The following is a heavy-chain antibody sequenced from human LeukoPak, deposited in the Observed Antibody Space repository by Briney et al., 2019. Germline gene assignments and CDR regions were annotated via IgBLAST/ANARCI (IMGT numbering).Heavy chain of an antibody. CDR2: IYYSGST. J-gene: IGHJ6*02. CDR3: ARHHFQVRLTVTTPLYGMDV. V-gene: IGHV4-59*08. Sequence: PSETLSLTCTVSGGSISSYYWSWIRQPPGKGLEWIRYIYYSGSTNYNPSLKSRVTISVDTSKNQFSLKLSSVTAADTAVYYCARHHFQVRLTVTTPLYGMDVWGQGTTVTLSS. D-gene: IGHD4-17*01. CDR1: GGSISSYY.